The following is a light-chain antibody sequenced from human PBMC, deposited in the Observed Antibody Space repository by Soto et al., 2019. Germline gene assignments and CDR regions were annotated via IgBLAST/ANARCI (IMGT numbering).Light chain of an antibody. CDR2: RNN. CDR1: ISDVGRYNN. J-gene: IGLJ2*01. CDR3: AAWDDSLSALV. V-gene: IGLV2-8*01. Sequence: QSVLTQLHTASGSPGQSVTISCTWTISDVGRYNNVTWYQQHPGKAPNLLLYRNNPRPSGVPDRLSGSKSGNSAYLAISGLRFEDEADYYCAAWDDSLSALVFGGGTK.